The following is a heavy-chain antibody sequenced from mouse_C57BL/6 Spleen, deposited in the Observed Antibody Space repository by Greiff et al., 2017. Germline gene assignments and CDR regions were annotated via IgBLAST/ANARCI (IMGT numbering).Heavy chain of an antibody. Sequence: VQLQQSGPVLVKPGASVKMSCKASGYTFTDYYMNWVKQSHGKSLEWIGVINPYNGGTSYNQKFKGKATLTVDKSSSTAYMELNSLTSEDSAVYYCARGDYYGSSYGYAMDYWGQGTSVTVSS. V-gene: IGHV1-19*01. CDR3: ARGDYYGSSYGYAMDY. CDR1: GYTFTDYY. D-gene: IGHD1-1*01. CDR2: INPYNGGT. J-gene: IGHJ4*01.